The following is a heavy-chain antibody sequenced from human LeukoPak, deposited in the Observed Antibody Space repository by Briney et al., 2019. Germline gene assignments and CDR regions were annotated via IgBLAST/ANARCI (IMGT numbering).Heavy chain of an antibody. CDR2: ISAYNGNT. CDR3: ARVRPLGNWFDP. J-gene: IGHJ5*02. D-gene: IGHD3-16*01. Sequence: ASVKVSCKASGYTFTSYGISWVRQAPGQGLEWMGWISAYNGNTNYAQKLQGRVTMTTDTSTSTAYMELRSLGSDDTAVYYCARVRPLGNWFDPWGQGTLVTVSS. CDR1: GYTFTSYG. V-gene: IGHV1-18*01.